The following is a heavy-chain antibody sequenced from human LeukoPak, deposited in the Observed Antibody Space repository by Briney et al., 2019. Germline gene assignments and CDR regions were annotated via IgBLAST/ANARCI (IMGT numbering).Heavy chain of an antibody. V-gene: IGHV4-34*01. CDR3: ARGQQWLGHYY. D-gene: IGHD6-19*01. Sequence: PSETLSLTCAVYGGSFSGYYWSWIRQPPGKGLEWIGEINHSGSTNYNPSLKSRVTISVDTSKNQFSLKLSSVTAADTAVYYCARGQQWLGHYYWGQGTLVTVSS. CDR1: GGSFSGYY. CDR2: INHSGST. J-gene: IGHJ4*02.